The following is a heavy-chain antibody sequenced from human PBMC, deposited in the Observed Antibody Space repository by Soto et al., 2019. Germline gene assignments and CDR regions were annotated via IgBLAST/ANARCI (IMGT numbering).Heavy chain of an antibody. Sequence: EVQLVETGGGLIQPGGSLRLSCAASGFTVSSKYMSWVRQAPGKGLEWVSVIYSGGKTYYADSVKGRFTISRDDSKTTVYLQMNCLRAEDTAVYYCAAMATPGTIAHWYFDVCGRGTLVTVSS. CDR3: AAMATPGTIAHWYFDV. CDR2: IYSGGKT. V-gene: IGHV3-53*02. J-gene: IGHJ2*01. CDR1: GFTVSSKY. D-gene: IGHD6-13*01.